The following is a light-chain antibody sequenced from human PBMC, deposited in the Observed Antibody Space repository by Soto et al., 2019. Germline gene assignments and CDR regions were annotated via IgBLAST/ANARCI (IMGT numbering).Light chain of an antibody. V-gene: IGLV8-61*01. CDR2: NTN. J-gene: IGLJ7*01. Sequence: QTVVTQEPSFSVSPGGTVTLTCGLRSGSVSTNYHPSWYQQTPGQAPRTLIYNTNIRSSGVPARFSGSILGNKAALTITGAQADDESDYYCALYMRAGISVFGGGTQLTVL. CDR1: SGSVSTNYH. CDR3: ALYMRAGISV.